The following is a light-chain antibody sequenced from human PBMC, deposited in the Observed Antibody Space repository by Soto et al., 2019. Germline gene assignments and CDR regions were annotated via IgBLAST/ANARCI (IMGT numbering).Light chain of an antibody. V-gene: IGKV3-11*01. CDR2: DAS. Sequence: CALTSPASTRERAILSGRASQSVSTFLAWYQHKPGQAHRLLIYDASNRATGIPDRFRGSGSGTDFTLTISILEPEDFALYYCQQGNDWPLGTFGQRSIVDVK. CDR3: QQGNDWPLGT. CDR1: QSVSTF. J-gene: IGKJ1*01.